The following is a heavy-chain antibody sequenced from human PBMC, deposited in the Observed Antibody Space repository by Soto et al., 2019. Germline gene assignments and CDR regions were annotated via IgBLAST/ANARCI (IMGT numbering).Heavy chain of an antibody. V-gene: IGHV4-61*01. CDR1: GGSVSSGSYY. J-gene: IGHJ6*02. D-gene: IGHD3-10*01. CDR3: ARDGLWFGELLYARNYYYGMDV. Sequence: SETLSLTCTVSGGSVSSGSYYWSWIRQPPGKGLEWIGYIYYSGSTNYNPSLKSRVTISVDTSKNQFSLKLSSVTAADTAVYYCARDGLWFGELLYARNYYYGMDVWGQGTTVTV. CDR2: IYYSGST.